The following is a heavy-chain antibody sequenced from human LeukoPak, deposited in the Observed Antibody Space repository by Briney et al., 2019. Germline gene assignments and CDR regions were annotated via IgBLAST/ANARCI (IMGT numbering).Heavy chain of an antibody. D-gene: IGHD7-27*01. CDR1: GFTFSDYS. CDR3: ARDIDWGSDDAFDI. CDR2: ISSNSAYI. Sequence: GGSLRVSCVASGFTFSDYSMNWVRQAPGKGLEWVSSISSNSAYIYYVDSLRGRFTVSRDNAKSSLFLQMNSLRVEDTAVYYCARDIDWGSDDAFDIWGQGTMVTVSS. J-gene: IGHJ3*02. V-gene: IGHV3-21*04.